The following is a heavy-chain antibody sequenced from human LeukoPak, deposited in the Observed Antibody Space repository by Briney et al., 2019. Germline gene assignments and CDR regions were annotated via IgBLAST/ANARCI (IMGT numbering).Heavy chain of an antibody. J-gene: IGHJ4*02. V-gene: IGHV4-4*07. CDR1: GGSISSYY. CDR2: IYTSGST. D-gene: IGHD6-13*01. CDR3: ARLTQQLAGYYFDY. Sequence: SETLSLTCTVSGGSISSYYWSWIRQPAGKGLEWIGRIYTSGSTNYNPSLKSRVTMSVDTSKNQFSLKLSSVAAADTAVYYCARLTQQLAGYYFDYWGQGTLVTVSS.